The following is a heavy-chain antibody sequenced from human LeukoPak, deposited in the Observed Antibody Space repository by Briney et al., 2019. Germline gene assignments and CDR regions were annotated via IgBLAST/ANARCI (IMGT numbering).Heavy chain of an antibody. Sequence: GGSLRLSCAASAFTFNSYDMHWVRQAPGEGLEWAAVISYDGSKKYYADSVKGRFSISRDNSKNTLYLQMNSLRDEDTAVYYCARLSIRNYYDSRSAFDIWGQGTMVTVSS. CDR2: ISYDGSKK. V-gene: IGHV3-30-3*01. D-gene: IGHD3-22*01. J-gene: IGHJ3*02. CDR3: ARLSIRNYYDSRSAFDI. CDR1: AFTFNSYD.